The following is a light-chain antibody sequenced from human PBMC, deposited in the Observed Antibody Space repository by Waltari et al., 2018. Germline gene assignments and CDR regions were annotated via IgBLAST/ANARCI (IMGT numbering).Light chain of an antibody. Sequence: SSELTQDPAVSVALGQTVRITCQGDSLRSYYASWYQQKPGQAPVIVMWGRNNRPSGIPDRFSGSSSGNTDSLTITGAQAEDEADYYCNSRDNSGNHVVFGGGTKLTVL. V-gene: IGLV3-19*01. CDR3: NSRDNSGNHVV. CDR2: GRN. CDR1: SLRSYY. J-gene: IGLJ3*02.